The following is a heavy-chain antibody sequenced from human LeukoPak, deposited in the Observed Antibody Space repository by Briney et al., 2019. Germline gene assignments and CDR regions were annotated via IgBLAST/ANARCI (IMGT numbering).Heavy chain of an antibody. CDR1: GFTVSSNY. J-gene: IGHJ6*03. CDR2: IYSGGST. Sequence: GGSLRLSCAASGFTVSSNYMSWVRQAPGKGLEWVSFIYSGGSTYYADSVKGRFTISRDNSKNTLYLQMNSLRAEDTAVYYCARVKCFTYSSSWWNYYYMDVWGKGTTVTIS. CDR3: ARVKCFTYSSSWWNYYYMDV. V-gene: IGHV3-53*01. D-gene: IGHD6-13*01.